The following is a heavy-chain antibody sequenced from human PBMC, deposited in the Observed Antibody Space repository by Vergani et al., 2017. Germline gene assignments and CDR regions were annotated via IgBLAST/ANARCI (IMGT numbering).Heavy chain of an antibody. V-gene: IGHV1-69*06. CDR1: GGTFSSYA. J-gene: IGHJ6*02. CDR3: ARGQVDTAMARTLVYGMDV. Sequence: QVQLVQSGAEVKKPGSSVKVSCKASGGTFSSYAISWVRQAPGQGLEWMGGIIPIFGTANYAQKFQGRVTITADKSTSTAYMELSSLRSEDTAVYYCARGQVDTAMARTLVYGMDVWGQGTTVTVSS. D-gene: IGHD5-18*01. CDR2: IIPIFGTA.